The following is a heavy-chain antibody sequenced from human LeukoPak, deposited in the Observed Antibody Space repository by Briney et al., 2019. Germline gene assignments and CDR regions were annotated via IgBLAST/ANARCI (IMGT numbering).Heavy chain of an antibody. CDR3: ARRYCSGGSCYLDY. Sequence: GGSLRLSCAASGFTFSSYAMSWVRQASGKGLEWVSAISGSGGSTYYADSVKGRFTISRDNSKNTLYLKMNSLRAEDTAVYYCARRYCSGGSCYLDYWGQGTLVTVSS. J-gene: IGHJ4*02. CDR2: ISGSGGST. V-gene: IGHV3-23*01. D-gene: IGHD2-15*01. CDR1: GFTFSSYA.